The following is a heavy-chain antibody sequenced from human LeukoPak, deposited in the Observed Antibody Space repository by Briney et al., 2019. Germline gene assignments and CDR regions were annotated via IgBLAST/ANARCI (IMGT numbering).Heavy chain of an antibody. CDR2: INPNSGGT. CDR1: GYTFTGYY. D-gene: IGHD1-26*01. J-gene: IGHJ5*02. V-gene: IGHV1-2*02. CDR3: ARDVSLDGSGSYLRNNWFDP. Sequence: GASVKVSCKASGYTFTGYYMHWVRQAPGQGLEWMGWINPNSGGTNYAQKFQGRDTMTRDTSISTAYMELSRLRSDDTAVYYCARDVSLDGSGSYLRNNWFDPWGQGTLVTVSS.